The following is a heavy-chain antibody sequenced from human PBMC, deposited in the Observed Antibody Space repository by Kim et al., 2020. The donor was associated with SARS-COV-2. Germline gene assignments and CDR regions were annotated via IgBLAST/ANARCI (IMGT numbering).Heavy chain of an antibody. CDR3: TTGGAY. CDR2: IKPDGSAD. CDR1: GFTFSSYW. J-gene: IGHJ4*02. V-gene: IGHV3-7*01. D-gene: IGHD3-10*01. Sequence: GGSLRLSCAASGFTFSSYWMSWVRQPPGKGVEWVANIKPDGSADYYVDSVKGRFTISRDNAKNSLYLQMNNLRAEDTAVYYCTTGGAYWGQGTLVTVSS.